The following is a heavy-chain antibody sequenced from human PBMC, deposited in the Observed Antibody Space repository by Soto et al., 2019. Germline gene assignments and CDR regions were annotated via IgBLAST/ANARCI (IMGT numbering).Heavy chain of an antibody. Sequence: SETLSLTCTVSGGSVSSGSYYWSWIRQPPGKGLEWIGYIYYSGSTNYNPSLKSRVTISVDTSKNQFSLKLSSVTAADTDVYYCARVSVLTIFGVVIQYYFDYWGQGTLVTVS. D-gene: IGHD3-3*01. CDR2: IYYSGST. V-gene: IGHV4-61*01. CDR3: ARVSVLTIFGVVIQYYFDY. J-gene: IGHJ4*02. CDR1: GGSVSSGSYY.